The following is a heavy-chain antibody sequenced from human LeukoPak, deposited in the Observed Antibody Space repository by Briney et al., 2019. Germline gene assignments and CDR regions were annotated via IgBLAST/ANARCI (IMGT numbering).Heavy chain of an antibody. D-gene: IGHD6-6*01. CDR2: IYYSGST. J-gene: IGHJ4*02. CDR3: ARVRSIAARPFDY. V-gene: IGHV4-59*01. Sequence: QSSETLSLTCTVSGGSISSYYWSWIRQPPGKGLEWIGYIYYSGSTNYNPSLKSRVTISVDTSKNQFSLKLSSVTAADTAVYYRARVRSIAARPFDYWGQGTLVTVSS. CDR1: GGSISSYY.